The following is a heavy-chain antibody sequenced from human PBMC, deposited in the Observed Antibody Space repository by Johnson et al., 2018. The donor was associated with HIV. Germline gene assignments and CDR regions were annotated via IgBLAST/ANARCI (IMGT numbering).Heavy chain of an antibody. V-gene: IGHV3-30*04. CDR2: ISYDGSNK. CDR3: AKVQGFRRAFDI. Sequence: VQLVESGGGVVQPGRSLRLSCAASGFTFSSYAMHWVRQAPGKGLEWVAVISYDGSNKYYADSVKGRFTISRDNSKNTLYLQMNSLRAEDTAVYYCAKVQGFRRAFDIWGQGTMVTVSS. CDR1: GFTFSSYA. J-gene: IGHJ3*02. D-gene: IGHD2-15*01.